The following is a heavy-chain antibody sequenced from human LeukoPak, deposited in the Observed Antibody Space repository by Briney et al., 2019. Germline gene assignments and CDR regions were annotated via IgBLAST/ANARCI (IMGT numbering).Heavy chain of an antibody. CDR1: GFTFNRCW. CDR3: TSWGDTTAEYFQR. D-gene: IGHD2-21*02. J-gene: IGHJ1*01. Sequence: GGSLRLSCVVSGFTFNRCWMNWVRQAPGKGLEWVAHINPDGRDTYYVDSVKGRFTISRDNAQNSMYLHMNSLRVEDTAVYYCTSWGDTTAEYFQRWGQGTLVTVSS. V-gene: IGHV3-7*01. CDR2: INPDGRDT.